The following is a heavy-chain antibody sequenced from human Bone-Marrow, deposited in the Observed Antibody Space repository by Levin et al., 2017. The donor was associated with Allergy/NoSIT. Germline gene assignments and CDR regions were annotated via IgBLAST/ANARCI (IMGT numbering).Heavy chain of an antibody. CDR2: IWDDGSNR. CDR3: ARMWAEPGTFGMDY. Sequence: PGGSLRLSCAVSGFSFRNFGMHWVRQAPGKGLEWVAVIWDDGSNRNYADAVTGRCTISRDDSQNTVYLQMNGLRAEDTAVYYCARMWAEPGTFGMDYWGQGTMVTVSS. V-gene: IGHV3-33*01. J-gene: IGHJ4*02. D-gene: IGHD2/OR15-2a*01. CDR1: GFSFRNFG.